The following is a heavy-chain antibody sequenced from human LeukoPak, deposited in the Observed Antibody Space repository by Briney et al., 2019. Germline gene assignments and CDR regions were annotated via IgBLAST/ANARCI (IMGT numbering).Heavy chain of an antibody. J-gene: IGHJ4*02. V-gene: IGHV4-39*01. Sequence: SETLSLTCTVSGGSISSSSYYWGWIRQPPGKGLEWIGSIYYSGSTYYNPSLKSRVTISVDTSKNQSSLKLSSVTAADTAVYYCAIIMMDYYDSSFDYWGQGTLVTVSS. CDR1: GGSISSSSYY. D-gene: IGHD3-22*01. CDR3: AIIMMDYYDSSFDY. CDR2: IYYSGST.